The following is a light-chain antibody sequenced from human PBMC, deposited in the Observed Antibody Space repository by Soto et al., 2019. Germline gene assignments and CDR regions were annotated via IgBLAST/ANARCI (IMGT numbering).Light chain of an antibody. J-gene: IGKJ5*01. CDR2: DAS. V-gene: IGKV1-5*01. Sequence: DIQLTQSPSTLSASVGDRVTITCRASQSVSCWLAWYQQKPGKAPKLLIFDASSLESGTPSRFSGRRSGTQLTITINGLQPDDFETYYCQQHGQWPITFGQGTRLEIK. CDR1: QSVSCW. CDR3: QQHGQWPIT.